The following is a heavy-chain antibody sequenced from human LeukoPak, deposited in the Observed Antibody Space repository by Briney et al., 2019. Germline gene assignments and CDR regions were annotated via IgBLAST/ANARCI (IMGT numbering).Heavy chain of an antibody. Sequence: SETLSLTCIVSGGSMNNYYWSWIRQPAGKGLEWIGRIYTGGTTNYNPSLKSRVTISVDTSKNQFSLRLSSVTAADTAVYYCARDPNSALWGQGTLVTVSS. J-gene: IGHJ4*02. V-gene: IGHV4-4*07. D-gene: IGHD4-23*01. CDR3: ARDPNSAL. CDR2: IYTGGTT. CDR1: GGSMNNYY.